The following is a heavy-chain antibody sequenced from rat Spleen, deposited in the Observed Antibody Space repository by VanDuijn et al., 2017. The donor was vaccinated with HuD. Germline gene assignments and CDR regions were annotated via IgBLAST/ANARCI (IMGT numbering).Heavy chain of an antibody. CDR3: TTTEGIVRYFDY. J-gene: IGHJ2*01. V-gene: IGHV5-27*01. CDR2: ISPSGGTT. CDR1: GFTFSNYD. Sequence: EVQLVESGGGLVQPGRSLKLSCTASGFTFSNYDMAWVRQAPTKGLEWVASISPSGGTTYYRDSVKGRFTISRDNAKSTLYLQMDSLRSEDTATYYCTTTEGIVRYFDYWGQGVMVTVSS. D-gene: IGHD1-11*01.